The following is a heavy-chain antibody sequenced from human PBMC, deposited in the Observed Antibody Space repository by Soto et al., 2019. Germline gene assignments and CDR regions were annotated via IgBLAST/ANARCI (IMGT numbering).Heavy chain of an antibody. CDR1: GFTFSSYA. Sequence: GESLKISCAASGFTFSSYAMSWVRQAPGKGLEWVSAISGSGGSTYYADSVKGRFTISRDNSKNTLYLQMNSLRAEDTAVYYCAKPFCSSTSCYVIGENWFDPWGQGTLVTVSS. CDR2: ISGSGGST. D-gene: IGHD2-2*01. J-gene: IGHJ5*02. V-gene: IGHV3-23*01. CDR3: AKPFCSSTSCYVIGENWFDP.